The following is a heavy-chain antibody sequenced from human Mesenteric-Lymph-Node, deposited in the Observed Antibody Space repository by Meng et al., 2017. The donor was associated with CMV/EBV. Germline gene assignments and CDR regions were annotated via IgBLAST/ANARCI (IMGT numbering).Heavy chain of an antibody. J-gene: IGHJ4*02. CDR1: GFTFSSYW. CDR2: IKQDGSEK. V-gene: IGHV3-7*01. CDR3: ARDPGSSGWYYFDY. D-gene: IGHD6-19*01. Sequence: ETLSLTCAASGFTFSSYWMSWVRQAPGKGPEWVANIKQDGSEKYYVDSVKGRFTISRDNAKNSLYLQMNSLRAEDTAVYYCARDPGSSGWYYFDYWGQGTLVTVSS.